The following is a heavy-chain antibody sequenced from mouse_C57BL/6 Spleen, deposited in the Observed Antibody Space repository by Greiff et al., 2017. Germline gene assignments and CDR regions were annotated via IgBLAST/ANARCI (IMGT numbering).Heavy chain of an antibody. D-gene: IGHD1-1*01. CDR1: GYSITSGYY. CDR3: ARGGVLEAMDY. Sequence: EVQLVESGPGLVKPSQSLSLTCSVTGYSITSGYYWNWIRQFPGNKLEWMGYISYDGSNNYNPSLKNRISITRDTSKNQFFLKLNSVTTEDTATYYCARGGVLEAMDYWGQGTSVTVSS. V-gene: IGHV3-6*01. CDR2: ISYDGSN. J-gene: IGHJ4*01.